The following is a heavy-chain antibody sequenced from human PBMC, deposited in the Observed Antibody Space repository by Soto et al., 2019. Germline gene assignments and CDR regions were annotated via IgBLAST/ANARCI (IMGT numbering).Heavy chain of an antibody. CDR2: IHYRANS. D-gene: IGHD3-3*02. V-gene: IGHV4-39*01. CDR1: GDSVSSSSYY. Sequence: SETLSLTCAVSGDSVSSSSYYWAWIRHPPGKGLEWIGSIHYRANSYYSPSLKSRITISVDTSKNQISLRLSSVTAADTAVYYCARPLQLAVSGFDPWGQGTLVTVSS. J-gene: IGHJ5*02. CDR3: ARPLQLAVSGFDP.